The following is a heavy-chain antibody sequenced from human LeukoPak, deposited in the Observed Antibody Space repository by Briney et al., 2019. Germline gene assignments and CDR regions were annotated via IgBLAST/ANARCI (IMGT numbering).Heavy chain of an antibody. CDR2: ISGRSDST. CDR3: AKSSSWPFDY. D-gene: IGHD6-13*01. Sequence: PGGSLRLSCAASGFTFSTYSMNWVRQAPGKGLEWVSVISGRSDSTYYADSVKGRFTISRDNSKNTLYLQMNSLRAEDTAVYYCAKSSSWPFDYWGQGTLVTVSS. CDR1: GFTFSTYS. J-gene: IGHJ4*02. V-gene: IGHV3-23*01.